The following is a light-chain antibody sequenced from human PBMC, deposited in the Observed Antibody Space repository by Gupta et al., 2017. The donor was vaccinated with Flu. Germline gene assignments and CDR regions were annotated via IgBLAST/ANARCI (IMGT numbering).Light chain of an antibody. V-gene: IGLV3-21*02. CDR2: ADS. Sequence: SYALTPPPLVSVAPGQTARITCGGNNIGSKSVHWYQQKPGQAPVLVVYADSDRPSGIPEPFSGSNSGNTTTLTISRVEAGDEADYYCQVWDSSSDHPWVFGGWTKLTVL. CDR1: NIGSKS. J-gene: IGLJ3*02. CDR3: QVWDSSSDHPWV.